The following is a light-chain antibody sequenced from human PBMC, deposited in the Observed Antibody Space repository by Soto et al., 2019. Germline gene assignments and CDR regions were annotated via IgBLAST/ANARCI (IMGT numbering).Light chain of an antibody. CDR1: SSDIGAYNY. V-gene: IGLV2-14*03. Sequence: QSALTQPASVSGSPGQSITFSCTGTSSDIGAYNYVSWYQHHPGKAPKLLIYDVTERPSGVSDRFSGSKSGTTASLTISGLQAEDEADYFCSSYTTINTVVVFGGGTKLTVL. CDR2: DVT. CDR3: SSYTTINTVVV. J-gene: IGLJ3*02.